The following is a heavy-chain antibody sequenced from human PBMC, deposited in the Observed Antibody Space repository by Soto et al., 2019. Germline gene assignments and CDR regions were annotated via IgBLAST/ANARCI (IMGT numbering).Heavy chain of an antibody. CDR1: GGTFSSSA. CDR2: IIPIFGTA. V-gene: IGHV1-69*13. D-gene: IGHD3-22*01. Sequence: VKVSCKASGGTFSSSATSWVRQAPGQGLEWMGGIIPIFGTANYAQKFQGRVTITADESTRTAYMELSSLRSEDTAVYYCARDGTLYDSSGYYYLYWGQGTLVTVSS. CDR3: ARDGTLYDSSGYYYLY. J-gene: IGHJ4*02.